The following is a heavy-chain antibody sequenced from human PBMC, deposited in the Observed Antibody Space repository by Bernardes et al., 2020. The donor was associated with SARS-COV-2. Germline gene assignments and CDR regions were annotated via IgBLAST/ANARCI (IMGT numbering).Heavy chain of an antibody. V-gene: IGHV3-33*01. CDR2: IWYDGSNK. Sequence: GGSLRLSCAASGFTFSSYGMHWVRQAPGKGLEWVAVIWYDGSNKYYADSVKGRFTISRDNSKNTLYLQMNSLRAEDTAVYYCARDYTGHHYYGSGSYLPDAFDIWGQGTMVTVSS. CDR3: ARDYTGHHYYGSGSYLPDAFDI. J-gene: IGHJ3*02. D-gene: IGHD3-10*01. CDR1: GFTFSSYG.